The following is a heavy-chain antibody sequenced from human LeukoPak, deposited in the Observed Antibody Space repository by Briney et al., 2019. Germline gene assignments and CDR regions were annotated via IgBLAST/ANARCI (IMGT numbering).Heavy chain of an antibody. J-gene: IGHJ4*02. CDR3: ARDRPCSGGSCYPGEPLNPLDY. Sequence: PSETLSLTCTVSGGSISSSSYYWGWIRQPPGKGLEWIGSIYYSGSTYYNPSLKSRVTISVDTSKNQFSLKLSSVTAEDTAVYYCARDRPCSGGSCYPGEPLNPLDYWGQGTLVTVSS. CDR1: GGSISSSSYY. V-gene: IGHV4-39*07. CDR2: IYYSGST. D-gene: IGHD2-15*01.